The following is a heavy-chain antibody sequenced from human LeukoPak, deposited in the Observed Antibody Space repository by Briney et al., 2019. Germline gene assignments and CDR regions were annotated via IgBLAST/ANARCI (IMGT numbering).Heavy chain of an antibody. CDR3: AGILSTNWFDP. Sequence: SETLSLTCTVSGGSISSSSYYWGWIRQPPGKGLEWIGSIYHSGSTYYNPSLKSRVTISVDTSKNQFSLKLSSVTAADTAVYYCAGILSTNWFDPWGQGTLVTVSS. V-gene: IGHV4-39*07. CDR2: IYHSGST. CDR1: GGSISSSSYY. D-gene: IGHD5/OR15-5a*01. J-gene: IGHJ5*02.